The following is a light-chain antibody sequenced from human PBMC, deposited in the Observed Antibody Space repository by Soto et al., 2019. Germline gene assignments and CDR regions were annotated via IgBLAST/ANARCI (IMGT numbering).Light chain of an antibody. J-gene: IGKJ5*01. CDR2: GAS. CDR3: QQYNNWPIT. Sequence: EIVMTQSPATLSVSPGERATLSCRASQSVSSNLAWYQQKPGQAPRLLFYGASTRATGIPARFSGSGSGTEFTLTISSLQSEDFAVYYCQQYNNWPITFGQGTRLEIK. V-gene: IGKV3-15*01. CDR1: QSVSSN.